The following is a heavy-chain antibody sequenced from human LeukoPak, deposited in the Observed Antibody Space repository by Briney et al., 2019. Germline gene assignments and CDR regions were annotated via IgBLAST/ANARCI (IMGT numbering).Heavy chain of an antibody. D-gene: IGHD6-13*01. V-gene: IGHV1-2*02. CDR2: INPNSGGT. CDR1: GYTFTGYY. J-gene: IGHJ3*02. CDR3: ASLGGYSSSWYDAFDI. Sequence: ASVKVSRKASGYTFTGYYMHWVRQAPGQGLEWMGWINPNSGGTNYAQKFQGRVTMTRDTSISTAYMELSRLRSDDTAVYYCASLGGYSSSWYDAFDIWGQGTMVTVSS.